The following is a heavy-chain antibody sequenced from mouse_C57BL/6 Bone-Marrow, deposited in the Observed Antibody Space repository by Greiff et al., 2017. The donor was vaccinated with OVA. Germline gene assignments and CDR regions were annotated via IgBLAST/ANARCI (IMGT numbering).Heavy chain of an antibody. CDR2: IYPRSGNT. V-gene: IGHV1-81*01. CDR1: GYTFTSYG. CDR3: ATKRGILPY. D-gene: IGHD5-5*01. J-gene: IGHJ2*01. Sequence: QVQLQQSGAELARPGASVKLSCKASGYTFTSYGISWVKQRTGQGLEWIGEIYPRSGNTYYNEKFKGKATLTADKSSSTAYMELRSLTSEDSAVYFCATKRGILPYGGQGTTLTVSS.